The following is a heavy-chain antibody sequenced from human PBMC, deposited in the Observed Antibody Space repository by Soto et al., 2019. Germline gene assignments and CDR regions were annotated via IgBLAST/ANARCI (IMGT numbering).Heavy chain of an antibody. J-gene: IGHJ4*02. CDR3: ARNDNSGLDY. D-gene: IGHD3-22*01. CDR1: GYTFTTYY. CDR2: INPSGGST. V-gene: IGHV1-46*01. Sequence: QVQLMQSGAEVKKPGAPVKISCKASGYTFTTYYIHCVRQAPGQGLEWMGMINPSGGSTSYAQKFQGRVTMTRDTSTNTVYMELSSLRSEDTAVYYCARNDNSGLDYWGQGTLVTVSS.